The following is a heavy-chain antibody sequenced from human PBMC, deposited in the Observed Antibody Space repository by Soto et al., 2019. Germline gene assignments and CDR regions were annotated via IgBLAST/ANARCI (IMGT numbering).Heavy chain of an antibody. CDR3: ARDLWEYDFWSGYSTTSYGMDV. CDR1: VFTFSNYG. CDR2: ISYDGSNR. J-gene: IGHJ6*02. D-gene: IGHD3-3*01. Sequence: GGSLRLSCAASVFTFSNYGMHWVRQAPGKGLEWVAVISYDGSNRYYADSVKGRFTISRDNSKNTLYLQMNSLRAEDAAVYYCARDLWEYDFWSGYSTTSYGMDVWGQGTTVTV. V-gene: IGHV3-30-3*01.